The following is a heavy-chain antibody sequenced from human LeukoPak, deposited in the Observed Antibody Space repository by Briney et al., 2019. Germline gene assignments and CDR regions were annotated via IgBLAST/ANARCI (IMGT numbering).Heavy chain of an antibody. CDR2: ISAYNGNT. CDR1: GYTFTSYG. Sequence: GASVKVSCKASGYTFTSYGISWVRQAPGQGLEWMGWISAYNGNTNYAQKLQGRVTMTTDTSTSTAYMELRSLRSDDTAVYYCARAFLDYGGNLHDEGYWGQGTLVTVSS. D-gene: IGHD4-23*01. CDR3: ARAFLDYGGNLHDEGY. J-gene: IGHJ4*02. V-gene: IGHV1-18*01.